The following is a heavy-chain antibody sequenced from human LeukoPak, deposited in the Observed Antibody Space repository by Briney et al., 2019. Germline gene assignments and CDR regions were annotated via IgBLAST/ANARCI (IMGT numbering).Heavy chain of an antibody. CDR3: ARGTTVVTHNWFDP. Sequence: PSETLSLTCTVSGVSITNQYWSWIRQPPGKGLEWIGYIYSSGSTKYNPSLKSRVTISVDTSKNQFPLKLSSVTAADTAVYYCARGTTVVTHNWFDPWGQGTLVTVSS. CDR1: GVSITNQY. V-gene: IGHV4-59*11. J-gene: IGHJ5*02. CDR2: IYSSGST. D-gene: IGHD4-23*01.